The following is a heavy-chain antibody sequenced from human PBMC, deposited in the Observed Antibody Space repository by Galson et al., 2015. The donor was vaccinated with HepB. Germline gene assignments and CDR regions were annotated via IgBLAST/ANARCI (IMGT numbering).Heavy chain of an antibody. CDR3: ARHLAVAATYFDY. CDR1: GFTSVDYA. Sequence: SLRLSCAGSGFTSVDYAMAWVRQAPGNGLEWVGFIRSNVHGGTTEYAASVRGRFTISRDDSKSIAYLQMNSLKTEDSAVYFCARHLAVAATYFDYWGQGTLVTVSS. D-gene: IGHD6-19*01. CDR2: IRSNVHGGTT. V-gene: IGHV3-49*04. J-gene: IGHJ4*02.